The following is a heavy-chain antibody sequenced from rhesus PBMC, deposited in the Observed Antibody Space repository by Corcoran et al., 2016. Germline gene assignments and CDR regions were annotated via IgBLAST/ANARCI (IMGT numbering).Heavy chain of an antibody. Sequence: EVQLVQSGAEVKKPGASVKISCKASGYTFTDYYLHWVRQAPGKGLEWMGLIDPEYNEPIHEQKFKHRVTITADTSTATAYMELSSLRSEDTAVYYCATDQAHCTGSGCYTNYYGLDSWGQGVVVTVSS. CDR1: GYTFTDYY. J-gene: IGHJ6*01. CDR3: ATDQAHCTGSGCYTNYYGLDS. V-gene: IGHV1-111*02. D-gene: IGHD2-21*01. CDR2: IDPEYNEP.